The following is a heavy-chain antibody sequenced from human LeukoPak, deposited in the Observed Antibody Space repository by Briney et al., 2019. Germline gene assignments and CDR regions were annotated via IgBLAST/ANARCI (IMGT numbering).Heavy chain of an antibody. J-gene: IGHJ4*02. CDR2: ISSSSSYI. V-gene: IGHV3-21*01. CDR3: ARSHSSGYCFDY. CDR1: GFTFSSYR. D-gene: IGHD3-22*01. Sequence: GRSLRLSCAASGFTFSSYRMNWVRQAPGKGLEWVSSISSSSSYIYYADSVKGRFTISRDNAKNSLYLQMNSLRAEDTAVYYCARSHSSGYCFDYWGQGTLVTVSS.